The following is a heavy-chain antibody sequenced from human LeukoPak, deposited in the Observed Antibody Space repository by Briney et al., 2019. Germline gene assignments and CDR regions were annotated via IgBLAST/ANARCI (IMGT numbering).Heavy chain of an antibody. Sequence: PGGYLRLSCAASGFTFSSYAMSWVRQAQGKGLEWVSTISGSGAYTYDADFVKGRFTISRDNSKNTLYLQMNSLRAEDTAVYHCAKFTVTRGDYYYFAMDVWGQGTTVTVSS. V-gene: IGHV3-23*01. D-gene: IGHD4-11*01. CDR1: GFTFSSYA. J-gene: IGHJ6*02. CDR3: AKFTVTRGDYYYFAMDV. CDR2: ISGSGAYT.